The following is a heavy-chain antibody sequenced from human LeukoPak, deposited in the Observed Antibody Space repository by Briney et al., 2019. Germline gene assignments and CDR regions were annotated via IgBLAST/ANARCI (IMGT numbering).Heavy chain of an antibody. CDR1: GYIFISYG. J-gene: IGHJ4*02. Sequence: ASVKVSCKASGYIFISYGISWVRQAPGQGLEWMGWISAYNGNTKYAQKLQGRVTMTTDTSTSTAYMELRSLRSDDTAVYYCASSIVYCSSTSCYFNWGQGTLVTVSS. CDR3: ASSIVYCSSTSCYFN. V-gene: IGHV1-18*01. CDR2: ISAYNGNT. D-gene: IGHD2-2*01.